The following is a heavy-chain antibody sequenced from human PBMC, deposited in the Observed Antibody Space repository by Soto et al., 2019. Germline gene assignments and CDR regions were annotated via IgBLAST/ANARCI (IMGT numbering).Heavy chain of an antibody. CDR2: INHSGST. D-gene: IGHD6-13*01. J-gene: IGHJ6*02. Sequence: WETLSLTCAVYGGSFSGYYWSWIRQPPGKGLEWIGEINHSGSTNYNPSLKSRVTISVDTSKNQFSLKLSSVTAADTAVYYCARGYIAAAGIYYYYGMDVWGQGTTVTVSS. CDR3: ARGYIAAAGIYYYYGMDV. CDR1: GGSFSGYY. V-gene: IGHV4-34*01.